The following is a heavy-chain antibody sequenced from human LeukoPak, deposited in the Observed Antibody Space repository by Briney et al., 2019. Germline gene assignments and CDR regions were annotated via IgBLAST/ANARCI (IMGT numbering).Heavy chain of an antibody. CDR1: GVALCTYW. V-gene: IGHV3-7*01. CDR3: ARIVVGGTDYFDY. CDR2: IKIDGTEK. D-gene: IGHD3-3*01. J-gene: IGHJ4*02. Sequence: GGSLRLSCAASGVALCTYWMTSVGQAPGKGLEWVANIKIDGTEKRYADSVKGRFTISRDNAKNSLYLQMSSLRAEDTTVYYSARIVVGGTDYFDYWGQGTLVTVSS.